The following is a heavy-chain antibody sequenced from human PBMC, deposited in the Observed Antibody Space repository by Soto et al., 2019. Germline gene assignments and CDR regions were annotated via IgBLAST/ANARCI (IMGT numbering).Heavy chain of an antibody. CDR3: ARSSLTYFEF. CDR1: GFTFSDYY. CDR2: ISGSGSTT. Sequence: QVHLEESGGGLVKPGGSLRLSCTASGFTFSDYYMSWIRQAPGKGLEWLAYISGSGSTTYYTDSVKVRFAISRDNARTSLYLQINRLRVEDSAVYYCARSSLTYFEFWGQGTLVTVSS. J-gene: IGHJ4*02. V-gene: IGHV3-11*01.